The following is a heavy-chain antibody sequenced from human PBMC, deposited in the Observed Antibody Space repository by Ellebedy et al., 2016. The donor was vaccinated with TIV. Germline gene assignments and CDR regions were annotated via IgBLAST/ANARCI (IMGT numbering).Heavy chain of an antibody. V-gene: IGHV4-59*01. J-gene: IGHJ6*02. CDR2: IYYSGTT. D-gene: IGHD7-27*01. CDR1: GGSISSYY. CDR3: AREPDIPRENWGNYYGMDV. Sequence: MPSETLSLTCTVSGGSISSYYWSWIRQPPGKGLEWIGCIYYSGTTYYNPSLKSRVTISVDTSKNQFSLQLSSVTAADTAVYYCAREPDIPRENWGNYYGMDVWGQGTTVTVSS.